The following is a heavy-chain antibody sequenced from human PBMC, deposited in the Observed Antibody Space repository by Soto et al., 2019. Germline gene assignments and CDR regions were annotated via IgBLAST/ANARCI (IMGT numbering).Heavy chain of an antibody. V-gene: IGHV1-18*01. D-gene: IGHD3-22*01. J-gene: IGHJ4*02. CDR2: ISGYNDKT. CDR1: GYIFTTYG. Sequence: QVQLVQSGAEVKKPGASVKVSCKASGYIFTTYGFIWVRQAPGQGLEWMGWISGYNDKTEYAHKVQGRVTMTTDTSTSTAYMELRSLRSDDTAVYYCARSTYYDDSYYYAGPGDYWGQGNRVTISS. CDR3: ARSTYYDDSYYYAGPGDY.